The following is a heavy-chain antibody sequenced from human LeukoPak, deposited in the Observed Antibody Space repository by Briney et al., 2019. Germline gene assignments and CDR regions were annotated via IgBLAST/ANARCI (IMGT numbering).Heavy chain of an antibody. CDR2: ISGSGSTI. V-gene: IGHV3-11*01. CDR1: GFTFSDYY. D-gene: IGHD4-11*01. J-gene: IGHJ4*02. Sequence: PGGSLGLSCAASGFTFSDYYMSWIRQAPGKGLEWVSYISGSGSTIYYADSVKGQFTISRDNAKNSLYLQMNSLRAEDTAVYYCARICPGRCHSNPPPDYWGQGTLVTVSS. CDR3: ARICPGRCHSNPPPDY.